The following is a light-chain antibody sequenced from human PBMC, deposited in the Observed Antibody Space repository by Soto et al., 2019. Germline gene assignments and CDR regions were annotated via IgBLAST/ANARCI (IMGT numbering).Light chain of an antibody. V-gene: IGKV3-20*01. J-gene: IGKJ4*01. CDR3: HHYGSSLLT. Sequence: EIVLTQSPGTLSLSPGERATLSCRATQSVNSNFLAWYQQKPGQAPRLLIYGTSSRATGIPDRFSGSGSGTDFTLTITRLEPEDFAVYYCHHYGSSLLTFGGGTKVEIK. CDR1: QSVNSNF. CDR2: GTS.